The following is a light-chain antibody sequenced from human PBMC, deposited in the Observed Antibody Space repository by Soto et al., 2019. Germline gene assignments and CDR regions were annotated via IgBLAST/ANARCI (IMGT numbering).Light chain of an antibody. CDR2: EVN. J-gene: IGLJ1*01. V-gene: IGLV2-8*01. CDR3: TSYAGGNNV. Sequence: HSALTQPPSASGSPGQSVTISCTGTSSDVGGYNYVSWYQQHPGKVPKLMIYEVNKRPSGVPDRFSGSKSGNTASLTVTGLQAEDEADYYCTSYAGGNNVFGTGTNLTVL. CDR1: SSDVGGYNY.